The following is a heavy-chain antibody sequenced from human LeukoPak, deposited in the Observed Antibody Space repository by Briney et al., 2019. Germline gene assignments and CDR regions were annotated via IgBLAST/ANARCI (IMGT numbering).Heavy chain of an antibody. CDR2: INPNDGDT. J-gene: IGHJ4*02. D-gene: IGHD2-2*01. Sequence: ASVKVSCKASGYTFTHYYMHWERQAPGQGVEWMGWINPNDGDTNYAQKFQGRVTMTRDTSISTAHMEVSRLRSDDTAVYYCARANFLYCSSSTCLFDYWGQGTLVTVS. CDR3: ARANFLYCSSSTCLFDY. CDR1: GYTFTHYY. V-gene: IGHV1-2*02.